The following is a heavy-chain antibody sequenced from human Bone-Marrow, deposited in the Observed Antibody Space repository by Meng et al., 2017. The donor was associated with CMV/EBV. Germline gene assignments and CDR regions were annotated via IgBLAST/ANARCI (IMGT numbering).Heavy chain of an antibody. V-gene: IGHV4-61*01. CDR2: IYYSGST. J-gene: IGHJ4*02. Sequence: SETLSLTCTVSGGSVSSGSYYWSWIRQPPGKGLEWIGYIYYSGSTNYNPSLKSRVTISVDTSKNQFSLKLSSVTAADTAVYYCARGRRVVPAAVDSNNDYWGQGTLVTVSS. CDR3: ARGRRVVPAAVDSNNDY. CDR1: GGSVSSGSYY. D-gene: IGHD2-2*01.